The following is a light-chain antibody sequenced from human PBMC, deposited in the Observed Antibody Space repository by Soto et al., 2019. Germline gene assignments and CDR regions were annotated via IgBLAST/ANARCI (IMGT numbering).Light chain of an antibody. Sequence: QSVLTQPPSVSGAPGQGVTISFTGSNSNIGAGYDVHWYQQLPGTAPKLLMYAYSNRPSGVPDRISGSSAATSASLASTGLQAEDEADYYRQSYDNILRAWVFGGGTKVTVL. CDR2: AYS. CDR1: NSNIGAGYD. J-gene: IGLJ3*02. CDR3: QSYDNILRAWV. V-gene: IGLV1-40*01.